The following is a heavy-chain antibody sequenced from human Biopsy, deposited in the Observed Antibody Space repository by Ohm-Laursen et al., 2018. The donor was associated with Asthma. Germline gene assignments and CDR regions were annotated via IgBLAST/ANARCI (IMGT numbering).Heavy chain of an antibody. J-gene: IGHJ4*02. V-gene: IGHV3-15*01. D-gene: IGHD3-16*01. CDR2: IKSKTDGGTT. CDR1: GFTFGDYW. CDR3: TTGFWWTFDY. Sequence: SLRLSCSASGFTFGDYWMSWVRQVPGKGLEWVGRIKSKTDGGTTDYAAPVKGRFTISRDDSKNTLYLQMNSLKTEDTAVYYCTTGFWWTFDYWGQGTLVTVSS.